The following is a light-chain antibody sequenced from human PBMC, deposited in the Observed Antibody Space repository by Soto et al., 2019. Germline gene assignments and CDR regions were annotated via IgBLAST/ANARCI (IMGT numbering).Light chain of an antibody. Sequence: DTEKTQSPSTLCTCRGDRDTITCRASQGVSTWLAWYQQKPGKAPNLLIYTASSLQSGVPSRFSGSGSGTDFTLTINGLQPEDFATYYCQQAASFPITFGQGTRLEIK. CDR1: QGVSTW. CDR3: QQAASFPIT. J-gene: IGKJ5*01. CDR2: TAS. V-gene: IGKV1-12*01.